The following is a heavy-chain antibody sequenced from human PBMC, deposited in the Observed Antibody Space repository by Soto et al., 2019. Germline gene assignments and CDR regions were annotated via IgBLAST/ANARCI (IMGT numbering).Heavy chain of an antibody. CDR1: GYTFTGYY. V-gene: IGHV1-2*04. CDR3: ARNAANWNYGLDY. Sequence: ASVKVSCKASGYTFTGYYMHWVRQAPGQGLEWMGWINPNSGGTNYAQKFQGWVTMTRDTSISTAYMELSRLRSDDTAVYYCARNAANWNYGLDYWGQGTLVTAPQ. CDR2: INPNSGGT. D-gene: IGHD1-7*01. J-gene: IGHJ4*02.